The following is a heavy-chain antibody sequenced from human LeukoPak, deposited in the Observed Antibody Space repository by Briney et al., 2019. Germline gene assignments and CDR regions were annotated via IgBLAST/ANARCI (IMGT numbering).Heavy chain of an antibody. Sequence: SETLSLTCTVPGGSISSGDYYWSWIRQPPGKGLEWIGYIYYSGSTYYNPSLKSRVTISVDTSKNQFSLKLSSVTAADTAVYYCARAPWLGFDYWGQGTLVTVSS. CDR3: ARAPWLGFDY. J-gene: IGHJ4*02. D-gene: IGHD6-19*01. V-gene: IGHV4-30-4*01. CDR2: IYYSGST. CDR1: GGSISSGDYY.